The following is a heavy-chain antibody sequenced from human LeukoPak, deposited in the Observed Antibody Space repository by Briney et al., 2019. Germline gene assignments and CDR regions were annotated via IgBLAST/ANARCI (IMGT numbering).Heavy chain of an antibody. V-gene: IGHV4-31*03. D-gene: IGHD1-26*01. CDR3: ARDPPVGARPLDY. CDR1: GGSISSGGYY. J-gene: IGHJ4*02. Sequence: SETLSLTCTVSGGSISSGGYYWSWIRQHPGKGLEWIGYIYYSGSTYYNPSLKSRVTISVDTSKNQFSLKLSSVTAADTAVYYCARDPPVGARPLDYWGQGTLVTVSS. CDR2: IYYSGST.